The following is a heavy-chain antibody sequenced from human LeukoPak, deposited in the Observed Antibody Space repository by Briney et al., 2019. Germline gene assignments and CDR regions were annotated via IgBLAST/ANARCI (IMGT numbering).Heavy chain of an antibody. J-gene: IGHJ4*02. V-gene: IGHV4-59*01. CDR1: GGSISGYY. Sequence: SETLSLTCTVSGGSISGYYWSWIRQPPGKGLEWVGYISYSGSTNYNHSLKSRVNISVDTSKNQFSLKLSSVTAADTAIYYCARGGPNSGGWTLDHWGQGTLVSVSS. D-gene: IGHD6-19*01. CDR3: ARGGPNSGGWTLDH. CDR2: ISYSGST.